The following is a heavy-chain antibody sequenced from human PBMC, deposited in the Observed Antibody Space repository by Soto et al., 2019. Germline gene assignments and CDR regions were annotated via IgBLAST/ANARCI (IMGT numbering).Heavy chain of an antibody. J-gene: IGHJ6*02. Sequence: ESLKIFYPGYGYSFTTHWITWVRQTPGKGLEWMGRIDPSNSYINYSPSFQGHVTISVDRSISTAYLQWSRLAASDNAIYYCARPLSGQKEEYNAYYFYGLDVWGQGTTVTVSS. CDR1: GYSFTTHW. V-gene: IGHV5-10-1*01. CDR2: IDPSNSYI. CDR3: ARPLSGQKEEYNAYYFYGLDV. D-gene: IGHD1-1*01.